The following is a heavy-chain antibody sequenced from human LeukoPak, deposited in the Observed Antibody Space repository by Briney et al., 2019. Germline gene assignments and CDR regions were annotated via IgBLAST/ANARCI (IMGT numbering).Heavy chain of an antibody. CDR1: GGTFISYA. CDR3: ARDLGIAAAGRFDY. Sequence: SVKVSCRASGGTFISYAISWVRQAPGQGLEWMGRIIPILGIANYAQKFQGRVTITADKSTSTAYMELSRLRSEDTAVYYCARDLGIAAAGRFDYWGQGTLVTVSS. J-gene: IGHJ4*02. D-gene: IGHD6-13*01. CDR2: IIPILGIA. V-gene: IGHV1-69*04.